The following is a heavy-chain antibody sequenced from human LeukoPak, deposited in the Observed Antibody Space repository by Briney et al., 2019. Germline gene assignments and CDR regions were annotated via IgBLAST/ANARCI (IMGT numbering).Heavy chain of an antibody. V-gene: IGHV3-21*01. CDR3: ARALPAAIFRPERNYGMDV. Sequence: GGSLRLSCAASGFTFSSYAMNWVRQAPGKGLEWVSSISSSSSYIYYADSVKGRFTISRDNAKNSLYLQMNSLRAEDTAVYYCARALPAAIFRPERNYGMDVWGQGTTVTVSS. CDR1: GFTFSSYA. CDR2: ISSSSSYI. D-gene: IGHD2-2*01. J-gene: IGHJ6*02.